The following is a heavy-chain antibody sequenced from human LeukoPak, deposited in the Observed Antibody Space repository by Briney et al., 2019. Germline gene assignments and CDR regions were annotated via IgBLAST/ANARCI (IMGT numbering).Heavy chain of an antibody. CDR2: INAGNGNT. Sequence: ASVKVSCKASGYTFTSYAMHWVRQAPGQRLEWMGWINAGNGNTKYSQKFQGRVTITRDTSASTAYMELSSLRSEDTAVYYCARGPSIAAAGMRRPWFDPWGQGTLVTVSS. CDR1: GYTFTSYA. CDR3: ARGPSIAAAGMRRPWFDP. D-gene: IGHD6-13*01. J-gene: IGHJ5*02. V-gene: IGHV1-3*01.